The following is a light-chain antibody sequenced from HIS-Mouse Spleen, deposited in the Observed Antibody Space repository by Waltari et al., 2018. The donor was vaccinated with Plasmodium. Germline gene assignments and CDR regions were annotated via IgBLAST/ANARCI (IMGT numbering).Light chain of an antibody. V-gene: IGLV2-11*01. CDR2: DVS. CDR3: CSYAGSYTLV. Sequence: QSALTQPRSVSGSPGQSVPISCTATSSDVGGYTYVSWYQQHPAKAPKLMIYDVSKRPSGVPDRFSGSKSGNTASLTISGLQAEDEADYYCCSYAGSYTLVFGGGTKLTVL. CDR1: SSDVGGYTY. J-gene: IGLJ2*01.